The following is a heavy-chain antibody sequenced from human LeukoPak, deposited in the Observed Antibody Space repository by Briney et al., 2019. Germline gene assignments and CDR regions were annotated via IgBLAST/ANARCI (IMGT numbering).Heavy chain of an antibody. Sequence: ASVKVSCKASGYIFTKYVVHWVRQAPGQRPXXXXWIKAGNGDTKYSQNFQDRLTITRDTSASTVYMELSSLTSEDTALYYCARDDCGDTCYPGGYWGQGTLVTVSS. CDR2: IKAGNGDT. J-gene: IGHJ4*02. V-gene: IGHV1-3*01. CDR3: ARDDCGDTCYPGGY. D-gene: IGHD2-21*01. CDR1: GYIFTKYV.